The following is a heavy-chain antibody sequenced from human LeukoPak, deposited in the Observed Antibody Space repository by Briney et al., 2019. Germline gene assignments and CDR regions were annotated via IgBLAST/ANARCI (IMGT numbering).Heavy chain of an antibody. V-gene: IGHV3-33*01. D-gene: IGHD5-18*01. CDR2: IWYDGSNK. J-gene: IGHJ4*02. CDR3: AREYRIQLWFLDY. CDR1: GFTFSSYG. Sequence: GGSLRLSCAASGFTFSSYGMHWVRQAPGKGLEWVVVIWYDGSNKYYADSVKGRFTISRDNSKNTLYLQMNSLRAEDTAVYYCAREYRIQLWFLDYWGQGTLVTVSS.